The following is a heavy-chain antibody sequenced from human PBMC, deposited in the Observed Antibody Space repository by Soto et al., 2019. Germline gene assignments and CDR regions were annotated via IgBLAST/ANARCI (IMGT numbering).Heavy chain of an antibody. V-gene: IGHV3-33*01. CDR3: ATMGLADY. D-gene: IGHD1-26*01. CDR2: IWYDGSNK. Sequence: QVQLVESGGGVVQPGRSLRLSCAASGFTFSSYGMHWVRQAPGKGLEWVAVIWYDGSNKYYADSVKGRFTISRDNSKNTLYMQMNSLRDEDTAVYYCATMGLADYWGQRTLVTVSS. CDR1: GFTFSSYG. J-gene: IGHJ4*02.